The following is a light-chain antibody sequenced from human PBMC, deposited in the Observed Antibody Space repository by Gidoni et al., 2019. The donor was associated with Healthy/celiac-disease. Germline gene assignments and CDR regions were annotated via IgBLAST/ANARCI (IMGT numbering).Light chain of an antibody. CDR2: LGS. CDR3: MQALQTPPT. Sequence: DIVMTQSPLSLPVTPGEPASISCRSSQSLLHSNGYNYLDWYLQKPGHSPQLLIYLGSNRAPGVPDRFSGSGSGTDFTLKISRVEAEDVGIYYCMQALQTPPTFGGGTKVETK. J-gene: IGKJ4*01. CDR1: QSLLHSNGYNY. V-gene: IGKV2-28*01.